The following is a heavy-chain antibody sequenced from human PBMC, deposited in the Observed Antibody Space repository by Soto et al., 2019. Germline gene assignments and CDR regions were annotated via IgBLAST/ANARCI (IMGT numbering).Heavy chain of an antibody. D-gene: IGHD2-8*01. V-gene: IGHV3-74*01. CDR3: ATLQGLQFGSMVYGYYYYYMDV. J-gene: IGHJ6*03. CDR1: GFTFSSYW. CDR2: INSDGSST. Sequence: PGGSLRLSCAASGFTFSSYWMHWVRKAPGKGLVWVSRINSDGSSTSYADSVKGRFTISRDNAKNTLYLQMNSLRAEDTAVYYCATLQGLQFGSMVYGYYYYYMDVWGKGTTVTVSS.